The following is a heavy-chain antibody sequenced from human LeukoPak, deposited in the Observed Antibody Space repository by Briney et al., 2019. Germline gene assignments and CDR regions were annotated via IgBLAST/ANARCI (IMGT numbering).Heavy chain of an antibody. D-gene: IGHD3-22*01. CDR2: IYTSGRT. CDR1: GASISSGGYY. V-gene: IGHV4-61*02. J-gene: IGHJ3*02. Sequence: SETLSLTCIVSGASISSGGYYWSWVRQPAGRGLEWIGRIYTSGRTRYNSSLKSRVTISVDTSKNQFSLKLSSVTAADTAVYYCARERGSSGYAAFDIWGQGTMVTVSS. CDR3: ARERGSSGYAAFDI.